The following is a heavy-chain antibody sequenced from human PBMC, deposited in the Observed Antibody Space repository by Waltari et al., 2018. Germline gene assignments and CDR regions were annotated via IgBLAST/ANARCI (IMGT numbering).Heavy chain of an antibody. CDR1: GYTFSHKH. V-gene: IGHV1-2*06. Sequence: QVQLVQSGAEVKMPGASVKVSCKASGYTFSHKHVHWVRQAPGQGLQWMGRIITKSGGTDYAQEFQGRVTMTRDTSISTVYMELSSVRSDDTAGYYCVRENWYYDYWGQGTQVTVSS. CDR2: IITKSGGT. J-gene: IGHJ4*02. CDR3: VRENWYYDY. D-gene: IGHD1-1*01.